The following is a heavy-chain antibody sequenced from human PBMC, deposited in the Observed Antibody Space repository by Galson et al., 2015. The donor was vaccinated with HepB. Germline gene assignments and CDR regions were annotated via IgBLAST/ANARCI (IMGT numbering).Heavy chain of an antibody. CDR3: TRDGGV. Sequence: SLRLSCAASGFTFGDYAMSWVRQAPGKGLEWVGFIRGKAYGGTTEYAASVKGRFTISRDDSKSIAYLQMNSLKTEDTAVYYCTRDGGVWGQATLVTVSS. J-gene: IGHJ4*02. V-gene: IGHV3-49*04. D-gene: IGHD3-3*01. CDR1: GFTFGDYA. CDR2: IRGKAYGGTT.